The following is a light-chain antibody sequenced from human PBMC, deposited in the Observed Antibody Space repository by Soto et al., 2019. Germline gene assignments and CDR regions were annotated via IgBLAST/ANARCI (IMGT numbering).Light chain of an antibody. CDR1: QSVSSN. CDR3: QQYSSSPFT. Sequence: IVMTQSPATLSVSPGERATLSCRASQSVSSNLAWYQQKPGQAPRLLIYGASTRATGIPARFSGSGSGADFTLTINTLEPEDYAVFYCQQYSSSPFTFGPGTKVEIX. J-gene: IGKJ3*01. V-gene: IGKV3D-15*02. CDR2: GAS.